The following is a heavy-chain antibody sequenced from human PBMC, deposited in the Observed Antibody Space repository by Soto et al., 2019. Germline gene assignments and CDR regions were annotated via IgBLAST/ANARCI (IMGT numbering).Heavy chain of an antibody. J-gene: IGHJ2*01. CDR3: ARGIAAAGAGIWYFDL. Sequence: QVQLVQSGAEVKKPGSSVKVSCKASGGTFSSYTISWVRQAPGQGLEWMGRIIPILGIANYAQKFQGRVTITEDKSTSTAYMELSSLRSEDAAVYYCARGIAAAGAGIWYFDLWGRGTLVTVSS. CDR1: GGTFSSYT. D-gene: IGHD6-13*01. CDR2: IIPILGIA. V-gene: IGHV1-69*02.